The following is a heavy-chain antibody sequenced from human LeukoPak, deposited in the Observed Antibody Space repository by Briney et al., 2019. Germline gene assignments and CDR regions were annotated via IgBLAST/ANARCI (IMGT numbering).Heavy chain of an antibody. J-gene: IGHJ4*02. D-gene: IGHD6-19*01. CDR3: AREGYSSGWFRN. Sequence: PGGSLRLSCAASGFTFSSYSMNWVRQAPGKGLEWVSSISSSSSYIYYADSVEGRFTISRDNAKNSLYLQMNSLRAEDTAVYYCAREGYSSGWFRNWGQGTLVTVSS. CDR2: ISSSSSYI. CDR1: GFTFSSYS. V-gene: IGHV3-21*01.